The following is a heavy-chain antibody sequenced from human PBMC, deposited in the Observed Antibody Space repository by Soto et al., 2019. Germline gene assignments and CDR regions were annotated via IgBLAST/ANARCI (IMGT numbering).Heavy chain of an antibody. Sequence: QLQLQESGSELVNPPQTLSPTSASSVVSFTVGGYPWGWSRQPPGKALEWIGYMYHSGSTYYSPSLKSRVTISIDRSKNQFSLKLSSVTAADTAVYYCARVPDYWGQGILVTVSS. CDR2: MYHSGST. J-gene: IGHJ4*02. D-gene: IGHD2-2*01. V-gene: IGHV4-30-2*01. CDR3: ARVPDY. CDR1: VVSFTVGGYP.